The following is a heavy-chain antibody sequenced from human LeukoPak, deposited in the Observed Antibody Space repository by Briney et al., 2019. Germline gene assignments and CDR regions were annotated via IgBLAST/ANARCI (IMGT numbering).Heavy chain of an antibody. D-gene: IGHD3-10*01. Sequence: GGSLRLSCAASGFTFSSYDMHWVRQAPGKGPEWVAVISYDGSNKYYADSVKGRFTISRDNSKNTLYLQMNSLRAKDTAVYYCARYFYGSGSYLNGAFDLWGQGTMVTVSS. J-gene: IGHJ3*01. CDR3: ARYFYGSGSYLNGAFDL. V-gene: IGHV3-30*03. CDR1: GFTFSSYD. CDR2: ISYDGSNK.